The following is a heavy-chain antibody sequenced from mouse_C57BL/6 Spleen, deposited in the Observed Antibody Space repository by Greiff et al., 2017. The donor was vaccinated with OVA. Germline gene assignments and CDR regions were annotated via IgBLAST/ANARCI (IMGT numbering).Heavy chain of an antibody. Sequence: EVKLVESGEGLVKPGGSLKLSCAASGFTFSSYAMSWVRQTPEKRLEWVAYISSGGDYIYYADTVKGRFTISRDNARNTLYLQMSSLKSEDTAMYYCTRAPYSNYVGVFDYWGQGTTRTVSS. D-gene: IGHD2-5*01. V-gene: IGHV5-9-1*02. CDR2: ISSGGDYI. J-gene: IGHJ2*01. CDR3: TRAPYSNYVGVFDY. CDR1: GFTFSSYA.